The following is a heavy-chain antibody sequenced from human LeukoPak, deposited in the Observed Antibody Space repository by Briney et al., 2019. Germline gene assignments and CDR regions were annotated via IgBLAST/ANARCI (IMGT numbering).Heavy chain of an antibody. V-gene: IGHV4-61*01. CDR2: IYYSGGT. CDR3: ASSRAGTPFDY. J-gene: IGHJ4*02. D-gene: IGHD6-19*01. CDR1: GGSVSSGSYY. Sequence: SETLSLTCTVSGGSVSSGSYYWSWIRQPPGKGLEWIGYIYYSGGTNYNPSLKSRVTISVDTSKNQFSLKLSSVTAADTAVYYCASSRAGTPFDYWGQGTLVTVSS.